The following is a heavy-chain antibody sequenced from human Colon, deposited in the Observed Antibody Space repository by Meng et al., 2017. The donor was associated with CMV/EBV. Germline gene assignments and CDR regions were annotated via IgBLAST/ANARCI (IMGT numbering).Heavy chain of an antibody. CDR1: GFTFDDYA. CDR2: ISWNSGSI. D-gene: IGHD1-14*01. V-gene: IGHV3-9*01. CDR3: VKAQTTTQSNYFGD. J-gene: IGHJ4*02. Sequence: SLKISCAASGFTFDDYAMHWVRQAPGKGLEWVSGISWNSGSIGYADSVKGRFTISRDNAKNSLYLQMNSLRAEDTALYYCVKAQTTTQSNYFGDWGQGTLVTVSS.